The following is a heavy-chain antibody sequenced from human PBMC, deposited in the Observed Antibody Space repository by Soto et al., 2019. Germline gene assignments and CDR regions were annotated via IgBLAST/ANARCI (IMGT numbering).Heavy chain of an antibody. D-gene: IGHD5-12*01. CDR1: GFTFSDYY. J-gene: IGHJ3*02. V-gene: IGHV3-11*06. Sequence: QVQLVESGGGLVKPGGSLRLSCAASGFTFSDYYMSWIRQAPGKGLEWVSYISSSSSYTNYADSVKGRFTISRDSAKNSLYLQMNSLRAEDTAVYYCARRDGYNRGAFDIWGQGTMVTVSS. CDR2: ISSSSSYT. CDR3: ARRDGYNRGAFDI.